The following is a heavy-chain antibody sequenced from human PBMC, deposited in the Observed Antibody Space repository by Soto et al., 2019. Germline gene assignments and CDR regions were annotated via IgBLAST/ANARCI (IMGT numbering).Heavy chain of an antibody. CDR3: AKDLSSFWSGSAGHYFDY. V-gene: IGHV3-23*01. D-gene: IGHD3-3*01. Sequence: GGSLRLSCAASGFTFSSYAMSWVRQAPGKGLEWVSAISGSGGSTYYADSVKGRFTISRDNSKNTLYLQMNSLRAEDTAVYYCAKDLSSFWSGSAGHYFDYWGQGTLVTVSS. J-gene: IGHJ4*02. CDR1: GFTFSSYA. CDR2: ISGSGGST.